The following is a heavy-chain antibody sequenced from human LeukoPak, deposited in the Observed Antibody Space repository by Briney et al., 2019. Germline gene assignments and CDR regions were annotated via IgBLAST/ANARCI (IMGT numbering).Heavy chain of an antibody. Sequence: GGSLRLSCAASGFTFSAYSINWVRQAPGRGLEWVSSISSSGTYIYYADSEKGRFTISRDNAKNSLSLQMNSLRAEDTAVYYCARDFRYSGSYHHWFDPWGQGTLVTVSS. CDR1: GFTFSAYS. CDR2: ISSSGTYI. J-gene: IGHJ5*02. CDR3: ARDFRYSGSYHHWFDP. V-gene: IGHV3-21*01. D-gene: IGHD1-26*01.